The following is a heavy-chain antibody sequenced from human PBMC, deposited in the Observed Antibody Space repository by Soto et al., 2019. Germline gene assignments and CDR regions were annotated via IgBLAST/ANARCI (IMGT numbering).Heavy chain of an antibody. CDR3: ARNGDSSDYRRWFDP. CDR2: IYSGGTT. V-gene: IGHV3-66*01. Sequence: EVQLVESGGGLVQPGGSLRLSCAASGFTVSSNYMSWVRQAPGKGLEWVSVIYSGGTTYYADSVKGRFTISRDKSKNTLYLQMNSVRAEDTAVYYCARNGDSSDYRRWFDPWGQGTLVTVSA. D-gene: IGHD3-22*01. CDR1: GFTVSSNY. J-gene: IGHJ5*02.